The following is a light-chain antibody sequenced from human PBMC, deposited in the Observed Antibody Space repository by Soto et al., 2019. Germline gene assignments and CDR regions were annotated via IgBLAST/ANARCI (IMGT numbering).Light chain of an antibody. J-gene: IGKJ2*01. CDR3: QPYHSTPPT. V-gene: IGKV4-1*01. CDR1: QSVLYWSNSNNY. Sequence: DIVMTQSPDSLAVSLGERATINCRSSQSVLYWSNSNNYLAWYQQKPGQPPNLLIYWASTRESGVPDRFSGSGSGTDFTLTISSLQAEDVSVYYCQPYHSTPPTFRQGTKLEIK. CDR2: WAS.